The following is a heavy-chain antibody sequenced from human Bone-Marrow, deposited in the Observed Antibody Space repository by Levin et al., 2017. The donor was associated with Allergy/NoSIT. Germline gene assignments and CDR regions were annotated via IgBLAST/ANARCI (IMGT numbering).Heavy chain of an antibody. J-gene: IGHJ4*02. D-gene: IGHD4-17*01. CDR1: GFTFGDYA. CDR2: IRSKAYGGTT. CDR3: TRDSGVSGYGDYVGY. Sequence: GESLKISCTASGFTFGDYAMSWFRQAPGKGLEWVGFIRSKAYGGTTEYAASVKCRFTISRDDSKSIAYLQMNSLKTEDTAVYYCTRDSGVSGYGDYVGYWGQGTLVTVSS. V-gene: IGHV3-49*03.